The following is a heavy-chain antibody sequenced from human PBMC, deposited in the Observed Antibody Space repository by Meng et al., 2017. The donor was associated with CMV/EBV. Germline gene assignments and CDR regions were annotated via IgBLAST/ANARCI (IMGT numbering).Heavy chain of an antibody. Sequence: QLSLKESGPPLVKPTQTPPLNCTFSAFSLRTSGVVVGWIRQPPGKALEWLALIYWDDDKRYSPSLKSRLTITKDTSKNQVFLTMTNMDPVDTATYYCAHRLASAGWLQLPFDYWGQGTLVTVSS. CDR2: IYWDDDK. J-gene: IGHJ4*02. CDR3: AHRLASAGWLQLPFDY. V-gene: IGHV2-5*02. CDR1: AFSLRTSGVV. D-gene: IGHD5-24*01.